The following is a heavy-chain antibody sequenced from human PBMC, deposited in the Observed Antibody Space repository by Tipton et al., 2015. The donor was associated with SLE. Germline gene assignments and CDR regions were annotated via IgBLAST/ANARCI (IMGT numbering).Heavy chain of an antibody. CDR3: ARTPENWFDP. V-gene: IGHV4-39*07. J-gene: IGHJ5*02. CDR1: GGSITSTTYY. CDR2: IFYSGKT. Sequence: TLSLTCTVSGGSITSTTYYWAWIRQPPGKGLEWIGNIFYSGKTFYNPSLKSRVTISADTSKNQFSLKMISVTAADTAIYYCARTPENWFDPWGQGTLVTVSS.